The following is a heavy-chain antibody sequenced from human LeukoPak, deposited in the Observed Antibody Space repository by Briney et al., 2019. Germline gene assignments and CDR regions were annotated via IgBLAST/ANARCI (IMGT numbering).Heavy chain of an antibody. CDR3: ASEVGAKRNPDY. V-gene: IGHV4-30-4*08. Sequence: SETLSLACTVSGGSISSGDYYWRWLRQPPGKGLEWIGYIYYSGSTYYNPSLKSRVTISVDTSKYQFSLKLSSVTAADTAVYYCASEVGAKRNPDYWGQGTLVTVSS. J-gene: IGHJ4*02. D-gene: IGHD1-26*01. CDR2: IYYSGST. CDR1: GGSISSGDYY.